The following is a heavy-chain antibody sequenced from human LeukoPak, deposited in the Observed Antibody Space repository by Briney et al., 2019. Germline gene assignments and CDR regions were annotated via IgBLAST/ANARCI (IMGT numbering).Heavy chain of an antibody. CDR3: ASIRFGELLRDIWFDP. J-gene: IGHJ5*02. V-gene: IGHV4-59*08. D-gene: IGHD3-10*01. CDR2: IYYSGST. CDR1: GGSISSYY. Sequence: PSETLSLTCTVSGGSISSYYWSWIRQPPGKGLEWIRYIYYSGSTNYNPSLKSRVTISVDTSKNQFSLKLSSVTAADTAVYYCASIRFGELLRDIWFDPWGQGTLVTVSS.